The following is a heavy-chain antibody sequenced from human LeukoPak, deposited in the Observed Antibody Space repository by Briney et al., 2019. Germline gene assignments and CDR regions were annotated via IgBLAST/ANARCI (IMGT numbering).Heavy chain of an antibody. J-gene: IGHJ4*02. CDR2: IYYSGST. Sequence: SETLSLTCTVSGGSISSYYWSWIRQPPGKGLEWIGYIYYSGSTNYNPSLKSRVTISVDTSKNLFSLKLSSVTAADTAVYYCARHGCGGDCYSGDFDYWGQGTLVTVSS. CDR3: ARHGCGGDCYSGDFDY. D-gene: IGHD2-21*02. V-gene: IGHV4-59*08. CDR1: GGSISSYY.